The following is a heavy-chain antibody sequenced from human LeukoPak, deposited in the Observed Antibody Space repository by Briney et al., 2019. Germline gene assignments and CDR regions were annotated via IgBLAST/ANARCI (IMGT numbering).Heavy chain of an antibody. CDR3: ARERPHYMDV. CDR2: INPNSGST. V-gene: IGHV1-2*02. Sequence: ASVKVSCKASGYIFTGYYMHWVRQAHGQGLEWMGWINPNSGSTNYAQKLQGRVTMTRDTSISTVYMELSRLRSDDTAMYYCARERPHYMDVWGTGTTVIVSS. J-gene: IGHJ6*03. CDR1: GYIFTGYY.